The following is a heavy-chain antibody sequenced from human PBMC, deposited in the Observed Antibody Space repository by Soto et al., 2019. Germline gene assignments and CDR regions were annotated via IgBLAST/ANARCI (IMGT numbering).Heavy chain of an antibody. D-gene: IGHD3-22*01. CDR2: IFYSGST. CDR1: GDSVRRGSYY. CDR3: ARDTGYFDGSGYYYGLDS. V-gene: IGHV4-61*01. J-gene: IGHJ5*01. Sequence: SETLSLTCTVSGDSVRRGSYYWSWIRQPPGKGLEWIGHIFYSGSTTYNPSSQSRVTISLNTSKNQFSLKLTSVTAADTAMYFCARDTGYFDGSGYYYGLDSWGQGTLVTVSS.